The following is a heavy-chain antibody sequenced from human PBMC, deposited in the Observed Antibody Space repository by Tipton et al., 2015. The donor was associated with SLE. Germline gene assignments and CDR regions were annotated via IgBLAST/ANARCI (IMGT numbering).Heavy chain of an antibody. D-gene: IGHD2-8*01. CDR2: IYYSGST. Sequence: TLSLTCTVSGGSITTTTYYWGWIRQSPGKGLEWIGSIYYSGSTYYNPSLKSRVTISVDTSKNQFSLNLSSVTAADTAVYYCGRQEWVTKPNGVDSWGQGTLVTVSS. CDR1: GGSITTTTYY. J-gene: IGHJ5*01. CDR3: GRQEWVTKPNGVDS. V-gene: IGHV4-39*01.